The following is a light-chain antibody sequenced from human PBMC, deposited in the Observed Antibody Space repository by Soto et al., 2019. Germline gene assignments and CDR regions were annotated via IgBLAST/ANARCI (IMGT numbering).Light chain of an antibody. CDR3: GSHAGSSAV. CDR2: DVS. Sequence: QSALTQPPSASGSPGQSVTISCTGTSRDVGAYNYVSWYQLHPAKAPKVIIYDVSKRPSGVPDRFSGSKSGNTAFLTVSGLQAEDDADYYCGSHAGSSAVFGGGTKVTVL. J-gene: IGLJ2*01. V-gene: IGLV2-8*01. CDR1: SRDVGAYNY.